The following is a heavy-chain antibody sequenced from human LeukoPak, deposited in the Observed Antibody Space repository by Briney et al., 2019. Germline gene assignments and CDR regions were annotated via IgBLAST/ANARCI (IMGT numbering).Heavy chain of an antibody. CDR3: ARDWCGGDGLHY. Sequence: GGSLRLSCAASGFTFSNYEMTWVRQAPGKGLEWVSYISSSGSTIYYADSVKGLFTISRDNSKNSLYLQMNILRAEDTAVYYCARDWCGGDGLHYWGWGTVALVPS. V-gene: IGHV3-48*03. J-gene: IGHJ4*02. D-gene: IGHD3-10*01. CDR1: GFTFSNYE. CDR2: ISSSGSTI.